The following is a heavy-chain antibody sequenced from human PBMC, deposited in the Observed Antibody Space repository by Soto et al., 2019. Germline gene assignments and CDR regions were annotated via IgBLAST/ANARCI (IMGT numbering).Heavy chain of an antibody. Sequence: QVQLQQWGAGLLKPSETLSLTCAVYGGSFSGYYWSWIRQPPGKGLEWIGEINHSGSTNYNPSLKSRVTISVDTSKNQFSPKLSSVTAADTAVYYCARGVRYCSSTSCYAEAMDVWGKGTTVTVSS. CDR1: GGSFSGYY. J-gene: IGHJ6*03. D-gene: IGHD2-2*01. CDR2: INHSGST. CDR3: ARGVRYCSSTSCYAEAMDV. V-gene: IGHV4-34*01.